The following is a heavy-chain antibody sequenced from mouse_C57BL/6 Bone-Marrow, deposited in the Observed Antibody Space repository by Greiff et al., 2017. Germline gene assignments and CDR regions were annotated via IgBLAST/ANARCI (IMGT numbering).Heavy chain of an antibody. CDR1: GFTFSDYG. CDR2: ISSGSSTI. CDR3: ARRRIIVTDWYFDV. J-gene: IGHJ1*03. Sequence: EVKLMESGGGLVKPGGSLKLSCAASGFTFSDYGMHWVRQAPEKGLEWVAYISSGSSTIYYADTVKGRFTISRDNAKNTLFLQMTSLRSEDTAMYYGARRRIIVTDWYFDVWGTGTTVTVSS. D-gene: IGHD2-5*01. V-gene: IGHV5-17*01.